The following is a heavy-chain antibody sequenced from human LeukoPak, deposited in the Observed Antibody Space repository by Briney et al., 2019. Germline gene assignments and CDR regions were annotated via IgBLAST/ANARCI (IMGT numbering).Heavy chain of an antibody. CDR1: GFTFSSYS. D-gene: IGHD1-26*01. CDR2: ISSSSSYI. Sequence: GGSLRLSCAASGFTFSSYSMNWVRQAPGKGLEWVSSISSSSSYIYYADSVKGRFTISRDNAKNSLYLQMNSLRAEDTAVYYCARSGTYSRHYYYMDVWGKGTTVTVSS. CDR3: ARSGTYSRHYYYMDV. V-gene: IGHV3-21*01. J-gene: IGHJ6*03.